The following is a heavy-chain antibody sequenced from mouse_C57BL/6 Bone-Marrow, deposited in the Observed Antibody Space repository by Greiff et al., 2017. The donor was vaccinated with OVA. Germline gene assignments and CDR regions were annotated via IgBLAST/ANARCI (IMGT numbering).Heavy chain of an antibody. J-gene: IGHJ3*01. CDR3: ARRLAY. CDR1: GYTFTSYW. V-gene: IGHV1-50*01. CDR2: IDRSDRYT. Sequence: QVQLQQPGAELVKPGASVTLSCKASGYTFTSYWLQWVKQRPGQGLGGIGEIDRSDRYTNYNQKFKGKATLTVDTSSSTAYMQLSSLTSADSSVYYCARRLAYWGQGTLVTVSA.